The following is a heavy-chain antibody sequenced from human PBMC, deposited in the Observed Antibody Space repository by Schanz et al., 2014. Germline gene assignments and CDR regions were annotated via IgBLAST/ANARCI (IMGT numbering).Heavy chain of an antibody. J-gene: IGHJ4*02. D-gene: IGHD4-17*01. CDR3: ARGYGDSRTDF. CDR2: IIPIIGIA. V-gene: IGHV1-69*04. CDR1: GYTFTSYG. Sequence: QVQLVQSGAEVKKPGASVKVSCKASGYTFTSYGINWVRQAPGQGLEWMGRIIPIIGIANYAQKFQGRVTITADRSTSTAYMELSSLRAEDEAVYYCARGYGDSRTDFWGQGTLVTVSS.